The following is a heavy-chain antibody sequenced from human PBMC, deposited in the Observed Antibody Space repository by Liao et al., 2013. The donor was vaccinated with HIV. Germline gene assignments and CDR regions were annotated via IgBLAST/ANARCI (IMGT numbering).Heavy chain of an antibody. D-gene: IGHD7-27*01. J-gene: IGHJ3*02. Sequence: QVQLQQWGAGLLKPSETLSLTCAVYGGSFSGYYWSWIRQPPREGAWSGLGKVNHSGSTNYNPSLKSRVTISVDTSKNQFSLKLSSVTAADTAVYYCARERLGIGAFDIWGQGTMVTVSS. CDR2: VNHSGST. CDR3: ARERLGIGAFDI. CDR1: GGSFSGYY. V-gene: IGHV4-34*01.